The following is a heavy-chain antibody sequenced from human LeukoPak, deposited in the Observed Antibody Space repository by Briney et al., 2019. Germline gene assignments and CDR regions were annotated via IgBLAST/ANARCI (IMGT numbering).Heavy chain of an antibody. J-gene: IGHJ5*02. CDR3: ARVMVVVTAKYNWFDP. Sequence: SETLSLICAVSGYSISSGYYWGWIWQPPGKGLEWIGSIYHSGSTYYNPSLKSRVTISVDTSKNQFSLKLSSVTAADTAVYYCARVMVVVTAKYNWFDPWGQGTLVTVSS. CDR1: GYSISSGYY. V-gene: IGHV4-38-2*01. D-gene: IGHD2-21*02. CDR2: IYHSGST.